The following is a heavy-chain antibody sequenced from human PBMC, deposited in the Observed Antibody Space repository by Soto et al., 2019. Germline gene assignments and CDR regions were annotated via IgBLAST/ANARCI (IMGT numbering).Heavy chain of an antibody. CDR2: IYYSGST. CDR1: GGSISSSSYY. V-gene: IGHV4-39*01. Sequence: NPXASLSLTCTVSGGSISSSSYYWGWIRQPPGKGLEWIGSIYYSGSTYYNPSLKGRVTISVDTSKNQFSLKLSSVTAADTAVYYCAATRGYFDWLFDYWGQGTLVTVSS. D-gene: IGHD3-9*01. J-gene: IGHJ4*02. CDR3: AATRGYFDWLFDY.